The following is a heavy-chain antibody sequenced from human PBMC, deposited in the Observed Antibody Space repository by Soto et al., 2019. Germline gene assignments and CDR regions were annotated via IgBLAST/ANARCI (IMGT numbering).Heavy chain of an antibody. CDR2: IDYNGVT. CDR1: GGSIYRSGYY. J-gene: IGHJ4*02. Sequence: SETLSLTCTVSGGSIYRSGYYWGWIRQPPGRGLEWIGNIDYNGVTYSNPSLKSRVTISRDTSKNQFSLKLTSVTAADTALYYCGKVLVGTTGHTDSDSWGPGTLVTVSS. D-gene: IGHD2-15*01. CDR3: GKVLVGTTGHTDSDS. V-gene: IGHV4-39*01.